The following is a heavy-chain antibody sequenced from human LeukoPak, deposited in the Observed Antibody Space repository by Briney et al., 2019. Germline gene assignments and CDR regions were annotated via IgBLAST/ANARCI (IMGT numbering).Heavy chain of an antibody. J-gene: IGHJ4*02. Sequence: PSETLSLTCTVSGGSISTYYWSWIRQPPGKGLEWIGYISYSGSTNYNPSLKSRVTISVDTSKNQFSLKLSSVTAADTAVYYCARFGSDSYGYKYYFDSWGQGTLVTVSS. CDR2: ISYSGST. CDR3: ARFGSDSYGYKYYFDS. D-gene: IGHD3-16*01. V-gene: IGHV4-59*08. CDR1: GGSISTYY.